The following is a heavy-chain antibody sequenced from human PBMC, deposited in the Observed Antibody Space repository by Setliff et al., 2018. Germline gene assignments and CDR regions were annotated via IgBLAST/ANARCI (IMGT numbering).Heavy chain of an antibody. CDR1: GFTFSSYW. Sequence: PGGSLRLSCAASGFTFSSYWMSWVRQAPGKGLEWVANIKQDGSEKYYVDSVKGRFTFSRDNAKNSLYLQMNSLRAEDTAVYYCARVFTILGVGAYYFDSWGQGTLVTVSS. CDR2: IKQDGSEK. V-gene: IGHV3-7*01. CDR3: ARVFTILGVGAYYFDS. D-gene: IGHD3-3*01. J-gene: IGHJ4*02.